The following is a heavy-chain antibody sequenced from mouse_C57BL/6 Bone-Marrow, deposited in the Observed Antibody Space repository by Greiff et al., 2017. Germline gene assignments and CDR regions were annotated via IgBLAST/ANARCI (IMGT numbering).Heavy chain of an antibody. J-gene: IGHJ3*01. D-gene: IGHD1-1*01. CDR1: GYTFTSYW. Sequence: QVQLQQPGAELVKPGASVKLSCKASGYTFTSYWMHWVKQRPGRGLEWIGRIDPNSCGPKSNEKFKSKATLPVDKPSSTAYMKLSSLTAEDSAVYDCARGLYYSSWFAYWGQGTLVTVSA. CDR2: IDPNSCGP. V-gene: IGHV1-72*01. CDR3: ARGLYYSSWFAY.